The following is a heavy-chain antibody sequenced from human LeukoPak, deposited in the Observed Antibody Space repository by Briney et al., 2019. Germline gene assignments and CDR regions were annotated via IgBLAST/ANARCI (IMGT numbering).Heavy chain of an antibody. CDR1: GYTFTSYG. CDR2: ISAYNGNT. V-gene: IGHV1-18*01. J-gene: IGHJ6*03. Sequence: ASVKVSCKASGYTFTSYGIGWVRQAPGQGLEWMGWISAYNGNTNYAQKLQGRVTMTTDTPTSTAYMELRSLRSDDTAVYYCARESNGDYDSSGYYYRYFYYYYYMDVWGKGTTVTVSS. D-gene: IGHD3-22*01. CDR3: ARESNGDYDSSGYYYRYFYYYYYMDV.